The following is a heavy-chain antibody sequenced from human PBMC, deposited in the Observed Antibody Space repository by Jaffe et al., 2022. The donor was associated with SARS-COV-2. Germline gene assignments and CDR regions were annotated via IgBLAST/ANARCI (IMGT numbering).Heavy chain of an antibody. V-gene: IGHV3-74*01. Sequence: EVQLVESGGGLVQPGGSLRLSCAASGFTFSDYWMHWVRQAPGKGLEWVSRITGDGITTAYADSVKGRFTISRDNAKNTLYLQMNSLRVDDTAVYYCARHHGGNIWGQGTLVTVSS. CDR2: ITGDGITT. J-gene: IGHJ4*02. CDR1: GFTFSDYW. CDR3: ARHHGGNI.